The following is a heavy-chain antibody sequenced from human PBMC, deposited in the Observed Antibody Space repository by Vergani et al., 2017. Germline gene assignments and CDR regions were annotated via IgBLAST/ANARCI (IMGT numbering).Heavy chain of an antibody. CDR1: GDSISQSSYY. CDR3: ARVVSYFDILTGYYKGPRYYFDY. CDR2: IYYSGST. V-gene: IGHV4-39*01. J-gene: IGHJ4*02. Sequence: QLQLQESGPRLVKPSETLSLTCTVSGDSISQSSYYWGSLRYPPGNGLEWIGSIYYSGSTSYNPSLKSRVTIAVETSKNQFSRKFRSVTAADTAVYYCARVVSYFDILTGYYKGPRYYFDYWGQGTLVTVSS. D-gene: IGHD3-9*01.